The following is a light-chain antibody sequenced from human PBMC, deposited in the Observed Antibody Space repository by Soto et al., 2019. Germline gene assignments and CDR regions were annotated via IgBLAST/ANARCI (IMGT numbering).Light chain of an antibody. J-gene: IGKJ1*01. V-gene: IGKV3-20*01. CDR3: QQYGGSSRT. CDR1: QSVRNNY. CDR2: ETY. Sequence: IVLTQSPDTLSLSPGERVTLSCRASQSVRNNYLAWYQQKPGQAPRLLIYETYRRATGIPDRFSGSGSGIDFTLTISRLEHEDFPVYLCQQYGGSSRTFGLGTKVDIK.